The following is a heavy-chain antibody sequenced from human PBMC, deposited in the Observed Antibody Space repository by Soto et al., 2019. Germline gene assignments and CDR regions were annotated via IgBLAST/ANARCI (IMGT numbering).Heavy chain of an antibody. J-gene: IGHJ6*03. Sequence: ASVKVSCKASGYTFTSYDVNWVRQATGQGLEWMGWMNPNSGNTGYAQKFQGRVTMTRNTSISTAYMELSSLRSEDTAVYYCAASYDYSNPRYYYYYMDVWGKGTTVTVSS. V-gene: IGHV1-8*01. CDR3: AASYDYSNPRYYYYYMDV. CDR1: GYTFTSYD. CDR2: MNPNSGNT. D-gene: IGHD4-4*01.